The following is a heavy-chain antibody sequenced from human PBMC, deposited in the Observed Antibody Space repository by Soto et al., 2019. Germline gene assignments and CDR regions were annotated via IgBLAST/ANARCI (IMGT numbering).Heavy chain of an antibody. Sequence: EVQLVESGGSLVKPGGSVRLSCAASGFTFSSYSMNWVRQAPGKGLEWVSLISSSGSYIYYADSVKGRFTISRDNAKNSLFLQMNSLRAEDTAVYYCARDSGTYYDFLTGYRGTPDWWGQGTLVTVSS. J-gene: IGHJ4*02. CDR2: ISSSGSYI. CDR3: ARDSGTYYDFLTGYRGTPDW. CDR1: GFTFSSYS. V-gene: IGHV3-21*01. D-gene: IGHD3-9*01.